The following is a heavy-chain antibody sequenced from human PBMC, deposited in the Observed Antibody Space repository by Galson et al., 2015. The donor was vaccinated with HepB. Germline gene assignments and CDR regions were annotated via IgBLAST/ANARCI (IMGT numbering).Heavy chain of an antibody. CDR3: ARDWGKVVAGTWWFDP. V-gene: IGHV3-21*06. Sequence: SLRLSCAASGFTFSSYNMNWVRQAPGKGLEWVSSITTGSDYVYYADSVKGRFIISRDNAKNSLYLQMNSLRADDTALYYCARDWGKVVAGTWWFDPWGQGTLVTVSS. J-gene: IGHJ5*02. D-gene: IGHD6-19*01. CDR1: GFTFSSYN. CDR2: ITTGSDYV.